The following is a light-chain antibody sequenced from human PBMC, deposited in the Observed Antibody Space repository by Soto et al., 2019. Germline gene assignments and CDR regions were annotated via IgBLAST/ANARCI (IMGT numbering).Light chain of an antibody. CDR3: CSYAGNSLWV. V-gene: IGLV2-11*01. Sequence: QSVLTQPRSVSGSPGQSVTISCTGSSSDVGGSNFVSWYQHHPVKAPKLVIYDVSKRPSGVPDRFSGSKSGNTASLTISGLQAEDEADYYCCSYAGNSLWVFGGGTKVTVL. CDR1: SSDVGGSNF. J-gene: IGLJ3*02. CDR2: DVS.